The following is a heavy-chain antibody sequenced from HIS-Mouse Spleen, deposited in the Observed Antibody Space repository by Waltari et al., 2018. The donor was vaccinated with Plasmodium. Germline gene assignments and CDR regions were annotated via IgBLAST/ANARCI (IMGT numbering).Heavy chain of an antibody. CDR2: IKQDGSEK. V-gene: IGHV3-7*01. CDR3: ASSWYWYFDL. Sequence: EVQLVESGGGLVQPGGSLRLSCAASGFTFSSYWVSWVRQAPGKGLGWVANIKQDGSEKYYVDSLKGRFTISRDNAKNSLYLQMNSLRAEDTAVYYCASSWYWYFDLWGRGTLVTVSS. D-gene: IGHD6-13*01. J-gene: IGHJ2*01. CDR1: GFTFSSYW.